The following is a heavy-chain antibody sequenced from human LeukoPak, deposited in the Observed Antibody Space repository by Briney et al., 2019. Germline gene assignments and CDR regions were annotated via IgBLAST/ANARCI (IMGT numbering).Heavy chain of an antibody. V-gene: IGHV3-21*01. D-gene: IGHD6-13*01. J-gene: IGHJ4*02. CDR3: ARADWEGGSWLIDF. Sequence: GGSLRLSCAASGFTFSNYNMNWVRQAPGKGLEWVASINSRSSSIYYGDSVKGRFTISRDNVKNSLYLQMNRLRAEDTAVYYCARADWEGGSWLIDFWGQGTLVTVSS. CDR1: GFTFSNYN. CDR2: INSRSSSI.